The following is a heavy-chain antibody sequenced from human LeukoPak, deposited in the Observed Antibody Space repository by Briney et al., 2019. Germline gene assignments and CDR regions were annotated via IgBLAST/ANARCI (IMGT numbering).Heavy chain of an antibody. D-gene: IGHD3-3*01. CDR3: ARDRRHRTIFGVGKGNYGY. Sequence: PGGSLRLSCAASGFTLSSYSMNWVRQPPGKGLEWVSSISSSSSYIYYADSVKGRFTISRDNAKNSLYLQMNSLRAEDTAVYYCARDRRHRTIFGVGKGNYGYWGQGTLVTVSS. CDR2: ISSSSSYI. V-gene: IGHV3-21*01. CDR1: GFTLSSYS. J-gene: IGHJ4*02.